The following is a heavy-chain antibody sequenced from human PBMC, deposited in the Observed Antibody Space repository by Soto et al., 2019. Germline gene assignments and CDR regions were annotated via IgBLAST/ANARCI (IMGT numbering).Heavy chain of an antibody. V-gene: IGHV3-30-3*01. D-gene: IGHD5-18*01. Sequence: VQLVESGGGVVQPGRSLRLSCAASGFTFSSYAMHWVRQAPGKGLEWVAVISYDGSNKYYADSVKGRFTISRDNSKNTLYLQMNSLRAEDAAVYYGATHSYGRDFDYWGQGTLVTVSS. CDR1: GFTFSSYA. CDR2: ISYDGSNK. J-gene: IGHJ4*02. CDR3: ATHSYGRDFDY.